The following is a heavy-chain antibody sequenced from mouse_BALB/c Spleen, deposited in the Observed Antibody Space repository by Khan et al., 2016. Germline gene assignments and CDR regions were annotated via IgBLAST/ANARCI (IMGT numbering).Heavy chain of an antibody. J-gene: IGHJ3*01. CDR2: IYPGDGDT. D-gene: IGHD2-14*01. Sequence: QVQLQQSGAELVRPGSPVKISCKASGYAFSGYWMNWVKQRPGQGLEWIGQIYPGDGDTNYNGKFKGKATLTADKSSSTAYMQLSSLTSEDSAVYFCARGTPFASWGQGTLVTVSA. CDR3: ARGTPFAS. V-gene: IGHV1-80*01. CDR1: GYAFSGYW.